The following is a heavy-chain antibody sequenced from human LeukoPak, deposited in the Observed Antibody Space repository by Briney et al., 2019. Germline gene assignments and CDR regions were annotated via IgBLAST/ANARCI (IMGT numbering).Heavy chain of an antibody. J-gene: IGHJ4*02. CDR3: ASCIVYCSSTSCYFN. CDR1: GYTFTGYF. D-gene: IGHD2-2*01. V-gene: IGHV1-2*02. Sequence: GASVKVSCKASGYTFTGYFMHWVRQAPGQGLEWMGWINPNSGGTNYAQKFQGRVTMTRDTSISTAYMELSRLRSDDTAVYYCASCIVYCSSTSCYFNWGQGTLVTVSS. CDR2: INPNSGGT.